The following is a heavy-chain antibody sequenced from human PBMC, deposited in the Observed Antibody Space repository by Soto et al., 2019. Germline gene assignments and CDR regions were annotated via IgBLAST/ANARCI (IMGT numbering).Heavy chain of an antibody. D-gene: IGHD1-26*01. Sequence: QVQLVQSGPEVKKPGASVKVSCEASGYTFTTSGISWVRQAPGQGLEWMGWISTYNGDTNSAQKFQGRVTMTADTSTGKVYMELMSLKSDDPAVYYCARQGSWPYYYYGLDVWGQGTTVTVSS. CDR3: ARQGSWPYYYYGLDV. J-gene: IGHJ6*02. CDR2: ISTYNGDT. CDR1: GYTFTTSG. V-gene: IGHV1-18*01.